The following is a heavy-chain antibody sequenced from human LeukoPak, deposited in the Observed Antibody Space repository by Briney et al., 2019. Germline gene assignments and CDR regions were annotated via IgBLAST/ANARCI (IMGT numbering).Heavy chain of an antibody. V-gene: IGHV4-39*01. CDR1: GGSVASVGCY. Sequence: SETLSLTCTVSGGSVASVGCYWGWIRQPPGKGLEWIGSAYYTGSNYSPPPLKSRLTISVDTSKNQFALTLSSVTAADTAVYYCGRHVSNGWDYHYGLDVWGQGTTVTVSS. CDR2: AYYTGSN. J-gene: IGHJ6*01. D-gene: IGHD6-19*01. CDR3: GRHVSNGWDYHYGLDV.